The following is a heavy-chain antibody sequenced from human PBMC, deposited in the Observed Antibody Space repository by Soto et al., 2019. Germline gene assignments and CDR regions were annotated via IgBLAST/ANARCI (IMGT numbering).Heavy chain of an antibody. CDR1: GGSISSYY. D-gene: IGHD1-26*01. V-gene: IGHV4-59*08. Sequence: SETLSLTCTVSGGSISSYYWSWIRQPPGKGLEWIGYIYDSGSTNYNPSLKSRVTISVDTSKNQFSLKLSSVTAADTAVYYCASLLGATRGIWGQGTMVTVSS. CDR2: IYDSGST. CDR3: ASLLGATRGI. J-gene: IGHJ3*02.